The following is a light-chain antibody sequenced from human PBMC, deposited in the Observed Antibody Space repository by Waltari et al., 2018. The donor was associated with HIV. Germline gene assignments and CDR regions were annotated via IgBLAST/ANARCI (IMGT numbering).Light chain of an antibody. V-gene: IGLV2-8*01. CDR1: RSDVGAFKY. CDR3: SSYAGSSMSYA. Sequence: QSALTQPPSASGSPGQSVPISCTGARSDVGAFKYVSWYQPPPGKAPKLLTYDVTKRPSGVPDRFAASKSGNTASLTVSGLQAEDEAHYYCSSYAGSSMSYAFGTGTKVTVL. CDR2: DVT. J-gene: IGLJ1*01.